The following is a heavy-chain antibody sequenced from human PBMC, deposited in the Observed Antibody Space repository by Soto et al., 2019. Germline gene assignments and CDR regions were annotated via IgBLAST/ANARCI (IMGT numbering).Heavy chain of an antibody. D-gene: IGHD6-13*01. CDR3: AKVYSSSWYGTLADY. J-gene: IGHJ4*02. CDR1: GFTFSSYA. CDR2: ISGSGGST. Sequence: PGGSLRLSCAASGFTFSSYAMSWVRQAPGKGLEWVSAISGSGGSTYYADSVKGRFTISRDNSKNTLYLQMNSLRAEDTAVYYCAKVYSSSWYGTLADYWRQGTLVTVSS. V-gene: IGHV3-23*01.